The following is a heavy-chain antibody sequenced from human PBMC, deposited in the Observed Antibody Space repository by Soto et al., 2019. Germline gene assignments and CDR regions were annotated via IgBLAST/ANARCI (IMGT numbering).Heavy chain of an antibody. D-gene: IGHD3-10*01. J-gene: IGHJ4*02. CDR1: GGTFSNNV. CDR3: AREDYYGSRRRGY. Sequence: QVQLVQSGAEVKKPGSSVKVSCKASGGTFSNNVIYWVRQAPGQGLEWMGGVIPIFGTSNYAQKFQGRVTITADESTSTAYMDLISLRSEDTAVYYCAREDYYGSRRRGYWGQGTLVTVSS. V-gene: IGHV1-69*01. CDR2: VIPIFGTS.